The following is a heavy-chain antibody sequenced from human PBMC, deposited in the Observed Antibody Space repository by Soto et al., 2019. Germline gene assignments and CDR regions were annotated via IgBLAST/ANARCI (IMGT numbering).Heavy chain of an antibody. CDR3: ARAETVVVPAAMYYYYRMDV. CDR2: IIPIFGTA. J-gene: IGHJ6*02. V-gene: IGHV1-69*13. Sequence: SVKVSCKASGGTFSSYAISWVRQAPGQGLEWMGGIIPIFGTANYAQKFQGRVTITADESTSTAYMELSSLRSEDTAVYYCARAETVVVPAAMYYYYRMDVWGQGTTVTVSS. D-gene: IGHD2-2*01. CDR1: GGTFSSYA.